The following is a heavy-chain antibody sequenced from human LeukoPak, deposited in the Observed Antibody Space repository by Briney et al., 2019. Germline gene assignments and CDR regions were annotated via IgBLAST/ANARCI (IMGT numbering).Heavy chain of an antibody. CDR3: AAGYCSGGSCYY. CDR1: GFTFSSYG. J-gene: IGHJ4*02. CDR2: IWYDGSNK. D-gene: IGHD2-15*01. Sequence: GGSLRLSCAASGFTFSSYGMHWARQAPGKGLEWVAVIWYDGSNKYYADSVKGRFTISRDNSKNTLYLQMNSLRAEDTAVYYCAAGYCSGGSCYYWGQGTLVTVSS. V-gene: IGHV3-33*01.